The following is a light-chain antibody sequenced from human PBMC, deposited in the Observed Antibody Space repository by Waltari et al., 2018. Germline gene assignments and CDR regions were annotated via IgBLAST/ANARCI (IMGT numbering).Light chain of an antibody. CDR3: QQYNKYPLT. CDR2: KAS. CDR1: QSIITW. V-gene: IGKV1-5*03. J-gene: IGKJ4*01. Sequence: DIQMTQSPSALSASVGDRVTISCRASQSIITWLAWYQQKPGKAPKPLVYKASSLESGVPSRFSGSGSGTEFTLTISSLQADDFATYYCQQYNKYPLTFGGGTKVEI.